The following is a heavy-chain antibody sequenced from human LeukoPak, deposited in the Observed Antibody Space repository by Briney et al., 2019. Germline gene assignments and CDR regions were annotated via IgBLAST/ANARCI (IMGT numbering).Heavy chain of an antibody. CDR3: AREGRDGYNYNYFDY. CDR1: GGSVSTYY. Sequence: SETLSLTCTVSGGSVSTYYWSWIRQPPGKELEWIGYVSHSGNINCNPSLKSRVTISVDTSKNQFSLKLSSVTAADTAVYYCAREGRDGYNYNYFDYWGRGTLVTVSS. D-gene: IGHD5-24*01. V-gene: IGHV4-59*02. CDR2: VSHSGNI. J-gene: IGHJ4*02.